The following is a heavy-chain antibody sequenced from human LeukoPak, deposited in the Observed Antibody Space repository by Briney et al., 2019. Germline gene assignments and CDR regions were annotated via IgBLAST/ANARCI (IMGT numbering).Heavy chain of an antibody. V-gene: IGHV3-23*01. CDR1: KFTFSSYA. J-gene: IGHJ3*02. CDR2: IGGTGAST. Sequence: GGSLRLSCAASKFTFSSYAMSWVRQAPGKGLEWVSAIGGTGASTYYADSVKGRFTISRDNSKNTLYFQMNSLRAEDTAVYYCARQYCSSTSCNGAFDIWGQGTMVTVSS. D-gene: IGHD2-2*01. CDR3: ARQYCSSTSCNGAFDI.